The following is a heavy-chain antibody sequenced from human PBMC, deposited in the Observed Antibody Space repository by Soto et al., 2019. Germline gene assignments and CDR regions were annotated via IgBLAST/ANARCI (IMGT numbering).Heavy chain of an antibody. CDR2: IYWDDDK. V-gene: IGHV2-5*02. Sequence: QITLKESGPPLVKPTQTLTLTCTFSGFSLSTSGVGVGWIRQPPGKALEWLALIYWDDDKRYSPSLKSRLTITKDTSKNQVVLTMTNMDPVDTATHYCAHSPFYDSSGEFDYWGQGTLVTVSS. CDR3: AHSPFYDSSGEFDY. J-gene: IGHJ4*02. D-gene: IGHD3-22*01. CDR1: GFSLSTSGVG.